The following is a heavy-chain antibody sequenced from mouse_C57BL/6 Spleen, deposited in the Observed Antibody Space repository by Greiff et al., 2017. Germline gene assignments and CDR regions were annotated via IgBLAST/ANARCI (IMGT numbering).Heavy chain of an antibody. J-gene: IGHJ2*01. V-gene: IGHV14-4*01. CDR2: IDPENGDT. D-gene: IGHD2-5*01. Sequence: EVKLMESGAELVRPGASVKLSCTASGFNIKDDYMHWVKQRPEQGLEWIGWIDPENGDTEYASKFQGKATITADTSSNTAYLQLSSLTSEDTAVYYCTTRGSYYSNYVDYWGQGTTLTVSS. CDR1: GFNIKDDY. CDR3: TTRGSYYSNYVDY.